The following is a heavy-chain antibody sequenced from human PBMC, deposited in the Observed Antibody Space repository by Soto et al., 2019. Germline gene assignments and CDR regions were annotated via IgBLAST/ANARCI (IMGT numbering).Heavy chain of an antibody. Sequence: QVQLQESGPGLVKPSETLSLTCTVSGGSINSYYWSWIRQPPGKGLEWIGYIYYSGSTNYNPSLKSRVTISVDTSKNQFSLKLSSVTAADTAVYYCARLYGLDDFDIWGKGKMGTVSS. CDR3: ARLYGLDDFDI. J-gene: IGHJ3*02. CDR2: IYYSGST. D-gene: IGHD3-16*02. V-gene: IGHV4-59*08. CDR1: GGSINSYY.